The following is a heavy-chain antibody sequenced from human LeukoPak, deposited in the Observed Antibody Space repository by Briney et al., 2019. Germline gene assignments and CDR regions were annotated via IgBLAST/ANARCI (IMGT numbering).Heavy chain of an antibody. V-gene: IGHV3-30-3*02. CDR3: AKTNRVGAMMDAFDI. D-gene: IGHD1-26*01. CDR2: ISYDGSNK. Sequence: GRSLRLSCAASGFIFSSYAMHWVRQAPGKGLEWVAVISYDGSNKYYADSVKGRFTISRDNSKNTLYLQMNSLRAEDMAVYYCAKTNRVGAMMDAFDIWGQGTMVTVSS. J-gene: IGHJ3*02. CDR1: GFIFSSYA.